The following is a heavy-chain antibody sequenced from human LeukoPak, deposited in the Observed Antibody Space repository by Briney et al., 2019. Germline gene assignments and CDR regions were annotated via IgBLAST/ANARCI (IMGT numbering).Heavy chain of an antibody. CDR2: ISGSGGST. CDR1: GFTFSSYS. J-gene: IGHJ3*02. V-gene: IGHV3-23*01. Sequence: GGSLRLSCAASGFTFSSYSMNWVSQAPGKGLEWVSAISGSGGSTYYADSVKGRFTISRDNSKNTLYLQMNSLRAEDTAVYYCAKDRPDYGGNSVTAFDIWGQGTMVTVSS. D-gene: IGHD4-23*01. CDR3: AKDRPDYGGNSVTAFDI.